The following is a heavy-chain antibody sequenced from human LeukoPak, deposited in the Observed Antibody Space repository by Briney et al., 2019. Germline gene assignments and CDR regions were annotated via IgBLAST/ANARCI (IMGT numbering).Heavy chain of an antibody. V-gene: IGHV4-4*07. J-gene: IGHJ5*02. CDR2: SYTSGST. CDR3: ARDWKKWELSNWFDP. D-gene: IGHD1-26*01. Sequence: PSETLSLTCTLSGGSLSRYYWSGIPQPAREGLEWIGRSYTSGSTNYNPTYKSRVTISVDTSKNQLSLKLSSVTAADTAVYYCARDWKKWELSNWFDPGGQGTLVTVSP. CDR1: GGSLSRYY.